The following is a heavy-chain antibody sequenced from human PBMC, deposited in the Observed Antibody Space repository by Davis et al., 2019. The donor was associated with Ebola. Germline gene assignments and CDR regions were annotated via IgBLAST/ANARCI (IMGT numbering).Heavy chain of an antibody. J-gene: IGHJ4*02. CDR3: ARDLVQQRPFDY. V-gene: IGHV1-3*01. D-gene: IGHD6-25*01. CDR1: GYTFTSYA. CDR2: INAGNGNT. Sequence: ASVKVSCKASGYTFTSYAMHWVRQAPGQRLEWMGWINAGNGNTKYSQKFQGRVTITRDTSASTAYMELSSLRSEDTAVYYCARDLVQQRPFDYWGQGTLVTVSS.